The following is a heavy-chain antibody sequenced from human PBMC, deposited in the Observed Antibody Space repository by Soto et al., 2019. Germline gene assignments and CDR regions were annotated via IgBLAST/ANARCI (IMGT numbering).Heavy chain of an antibody. V-gene: IGHV3-23*01. CDR3: AKGDLDVDTAMVTNFVY. CDR2: ISGSGGST. D-gene: IGHD5-18*01. CDR1: GFTFSSYA. J-gene: IGHJ4*02. Sequence: PGGSLRLSCAASGFTFSSYAMSWVRQAPGKGLEWVSAISGSGGSTYYADSVKGRFTISRDNSKNTLYLQMNSLRAEDTAVYYCAKGDLDVDTAMVTNFVYWGQGTLVTVSS.